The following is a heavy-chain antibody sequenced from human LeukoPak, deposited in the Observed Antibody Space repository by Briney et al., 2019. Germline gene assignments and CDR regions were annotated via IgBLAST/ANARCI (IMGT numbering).Heavy chain of an antibody. V-gene: IGHV1-2*06. CDR2: INPNSGGT. J-gene: IGHJ5*02. CDR1: GYTFTGYY. CDR3: ARGRPYYDILTGYHDSYNWFDP. Sequence: GASVKVSCKASGYTFTGYYMHWVRQAPGQGLEWMGRINPNSGGTNYAQKFQGRVTMTRDTSISTAYMELSRLRSDDTAVYYCARGRPYYDILTGYHDSYNWFDPWGQGTLVTVSS. D-gene: IGHD3-9*01.